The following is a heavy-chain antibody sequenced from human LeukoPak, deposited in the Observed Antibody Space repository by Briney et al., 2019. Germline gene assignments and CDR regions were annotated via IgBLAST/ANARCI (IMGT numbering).Heavy chain of an antibody. Sequence: GGSLRLSCAASGFTFNYYNMNWVRQAPGKALEWVSSITSSGAYIFYADSVRGRFTISRDNAKDSLYLQMNSLGPEDTAVYYCAKMYGGTYIGNWGQGTLVTVSA. J-gene: IGHJ4*02. CDR1: GFTFNYYN. CDR2: ITSSGAYI. V-gene: IGHV3-21*01. CDR3: AKMYGGTYIGN. D-gene: IGHD1-26*01.